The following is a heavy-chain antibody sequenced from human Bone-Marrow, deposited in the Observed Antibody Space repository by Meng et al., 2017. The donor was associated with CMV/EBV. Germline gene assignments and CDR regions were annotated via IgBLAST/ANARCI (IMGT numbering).Heavy chain of an antibody. J-gene: IGHJ6*02. CDR2: INPNSGGT. CDR3: ARGLGVTPGYGMDV. Sequence: ASVKVSCKASGYTFTGYYMHWVRQAPGQGLEWMGWINPNSGGTNYAQKFQGRVTMTRDTSISTAYMELSRLRSDDTAVYYCARGLGVTPGYGMDVWGQWTTVNVAS. D-gene: IGHD3-16*01. CDR1: GYTFTGYY. V-gene: IGHV1-2*02.